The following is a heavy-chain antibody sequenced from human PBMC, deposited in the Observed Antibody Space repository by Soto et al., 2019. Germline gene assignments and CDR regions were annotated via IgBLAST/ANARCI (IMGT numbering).Heavy chain of an antibody. D-gene: IGHD3-22*01. CDR3: ARRYYNSSGYFDY. V-gene: IGHV1-69*01. CDR2: IIHIFGTG. J-gene: IGHJ4*02. Sequence: QVQLVQSGAEVKKPGSSVKVACKASGGIFSNYVLNWVRQAPGQGLEWMGGIIHIFGTGNYAQKFQGRVTITADESTTTASMELRGLRSEDTAVYYCARRYYNSSGYFDYWGQGTLVTVSS. CDR1: GGIFSNYV.